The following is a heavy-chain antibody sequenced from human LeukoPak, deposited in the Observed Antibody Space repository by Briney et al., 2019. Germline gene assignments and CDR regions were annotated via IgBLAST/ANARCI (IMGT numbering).Heavy chain of an antibody. D-gene: IGHD6-19*01. Sequence: PSETLSLTCAVYGGSFSGYYWSWIRQHPGKGLEWIGYIYYSGSTYYNPSLKSRVTISVDTSKNQFSLKLSSVTAADTAVYYCARERIAVAKGDYFDYWGQGTLVTVSS. CDR3: ARERIAVAKGDYFDY. CDR2: IYYSGST. CDR1: GGSFSGYY. V-gene: IGHV4-31*11. J-gene: IGHJ4*02.